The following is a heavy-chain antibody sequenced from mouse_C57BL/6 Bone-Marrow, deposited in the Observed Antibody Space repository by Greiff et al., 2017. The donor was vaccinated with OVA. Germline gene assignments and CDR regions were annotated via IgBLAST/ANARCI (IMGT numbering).Heavy chain of an antibody. CDR2: INPYNGGT. CDR3: AREGTVAMDY. D-gene: IGHD1-1*01. J-gene: IGHJ4*01. CDR1: GYTFTDYY. Sequence: VQLQQSGPVLVKPGASVKMSCKASGYTFTDYYMNWVKQSHGKSLEWIGVINPYNGGTSYNQKFKGKATLTVEKSSSTAYMELNSLTSEDSAVYYCAREGTVAMDYWGQGTSGTVSS. V-gene: IGHV1-19*01.